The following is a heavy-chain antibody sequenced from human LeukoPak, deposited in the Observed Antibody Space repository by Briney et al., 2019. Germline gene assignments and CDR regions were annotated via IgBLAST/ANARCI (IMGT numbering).Heavy chain of an antibody. CDR1: GFTFSSYA. Sequence: PGGSLRLSCAASGFTFSSYAMHWVRQAPGKGLEWVAVISYDGSNKYYADSVKGRFTISRDNSKNTLYLQMNSLRAEDTAVYYCAKDMRVGYDILTGYLSWGQGTLVTVSS. CDR2: ISYDGSNK. CDR3: AKDMRVGYDILTGYLS. D-gene: IGHD3-9*01. V-gene: IGHV3-30*04. J-gene: IGHJ4*02.